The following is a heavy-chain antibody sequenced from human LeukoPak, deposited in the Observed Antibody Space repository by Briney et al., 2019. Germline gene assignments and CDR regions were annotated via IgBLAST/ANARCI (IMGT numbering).Heavy chain of an antibody. J-gene: IGHJ4*02. CDR1: GGSISSYY. V-gene: IGHV4-59*01. D-gene: IGHD3-10*01. CDR3: AREPGRFGELGYFDY. CDR2: IYYSGST. Sequence: SETLSLTCTVSGGSISSYYWSWIRQPPGKGLEWIGYIYYSGSTNYNPSLKSRVTISVDTSKNQFSLKLSSVTAADTAVYYCAREPGRFGELGYFDYWGQGTLVTVSS.